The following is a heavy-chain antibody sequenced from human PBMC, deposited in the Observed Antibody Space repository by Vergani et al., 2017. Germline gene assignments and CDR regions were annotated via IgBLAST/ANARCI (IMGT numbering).Heavy chain of an antibody. CDR2: ICGSGGNT. Sequence: EVQLLESGGDLVQPGGSLRLSCAASGFTFSNYAMSWVRQAPGKGLDWFSLICGSGGNTFYADSVKGRFTISRDNSKNTLYLQMNSLRAEDTALYYCVKVTRSGELSPFDYWGQGTLVTVSS. V-gene: IGHV3-23*01. J-gene: IGHJ4*02. CDR1: GFTFSNYA. CDR3: VKVTRSGELSPFDY. D-gene: IGHD3-16*02.